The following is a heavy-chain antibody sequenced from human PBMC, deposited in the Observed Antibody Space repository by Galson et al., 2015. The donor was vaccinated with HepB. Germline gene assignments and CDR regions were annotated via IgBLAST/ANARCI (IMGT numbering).Heavy chain of an antibody. Sequence: SVKVSCKASGYTFTSYGLRWVRQAPGQGLEWMGWISAYNGNTNYAQKFQGRVTMTTDTSTSTAYMELRTLRSDATAVYYCAREEGASVGYFDYWGQGTLVTVPS. D-gene: IGHD3-16*01. CDR3: AREEGASVGYFDY. CDR2: ISAYNGNT. CDR1: GYTFTSYG. V-gene: IGHV1-18*01. J-gene: IGHJ4*02.